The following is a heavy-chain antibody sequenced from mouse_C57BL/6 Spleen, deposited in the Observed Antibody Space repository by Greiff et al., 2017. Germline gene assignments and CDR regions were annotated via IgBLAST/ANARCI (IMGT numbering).Heavy chain of an antibody. CDR3: ARIYYGYDPSFAY. D-gene: IGHD2-2*01. CDR2: IDPNSGGT. J-gene: IGHJ3*01. CDR1: GYTFTSYW. V-gene: IGHV1-72*01. Sequence: VQLQQPGAELVKPGASVKLSCKASGYTFTSYWMHWVKQRPGRGLEWIGRIDPNSGGTKSNEKFKSKATLTVDKHSSTAYMQLSSLTSEDSAVYYCARIYYGYDPSFAYWGQGTLVTVSA.